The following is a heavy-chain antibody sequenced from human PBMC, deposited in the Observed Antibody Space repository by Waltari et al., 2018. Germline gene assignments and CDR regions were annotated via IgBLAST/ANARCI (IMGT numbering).Heavy chain of an antibody. V-gene: IGHV4-31*03. J-gene: IGHJ6*02. CDR3: ARWWYCSSTSCYYYGMDV. CDR2: IYYSGST. D-gene: IGHD2-2*01. Sequence: QVQLQESGPGLVKPSQTLSLTCTVSGGSISRGGYYWSWIRQHPGKGLEWIGYIYYSGSTYYNPSLKSRVTISVDTSKNQFSLKLSSVTAADTAVYYCARWWYCSSTSCYYYGMDVWGQGTTVTVSS. CDR1: GGSISRGGYY.